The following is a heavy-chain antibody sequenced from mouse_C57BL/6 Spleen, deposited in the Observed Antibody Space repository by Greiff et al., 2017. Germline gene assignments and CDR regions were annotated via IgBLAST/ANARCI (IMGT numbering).Heavy chain of an antibody. CDR3: TAYYGSSYFDY. J-gene: IGHJ2*01. D-gene: IGHD1-1*01. CDR1: GFNIKDYY. V-gene: IGHV14-1*01. CDR2: IDPEDGAT. Sequence: VQLQQSGAELVRPGASVTLSCTASGFNIKDYYIHWVKQRPEQGLEWIGRIDPEDGATEYAPKFQGKATMTADTSSNTAYLQLSSLTSEDTAVYYCTAYYGSSYFDYWGQGTTLTVSS.